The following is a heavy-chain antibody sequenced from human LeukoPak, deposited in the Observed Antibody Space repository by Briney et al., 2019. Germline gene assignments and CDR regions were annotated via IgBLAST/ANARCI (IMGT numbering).Heavy chain of an antibody. D-gene: IGHD3-22*01. CDR1: GGTFSSYA. V-gene: IGHV1-69*05. CDR3: ARVSFVDSRPGFDP. Sequence: EASVKVSCKASGGTFSSYAISWVRQAPGQGLEWMGRIIPIFGTANYARKFQGRVTITTDESTSTAYMELSSLRSEDTAVYYCARVSFVDSRPGFDPWGQGTLVTVSS. CDR2: IIPIFGTA. J-gene: IGHJ5*02.